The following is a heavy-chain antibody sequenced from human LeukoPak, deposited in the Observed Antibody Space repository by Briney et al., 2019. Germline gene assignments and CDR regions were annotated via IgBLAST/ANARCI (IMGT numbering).Heavy chain of an antibody. CDR3: ARGPHAGGRMVRRVSHWFDP. Sequence: PSETLSLTCTVSGGSISSSSYYWGWIRQPPGKGLEWIGSIYYSGSTNYNPSLKSRVTISVDTSKNQFSLKLSSVTAADTAVYYCARGPHAGGRMVRRVSHWFDPWGQGTLVTVSS. D-gene: IGHD3-10*01. J-gene: IGHJ5*02. V-gene: IGHV4-39*07. CDR1: GGSISSSSYY. CDR2: IYYSGST.